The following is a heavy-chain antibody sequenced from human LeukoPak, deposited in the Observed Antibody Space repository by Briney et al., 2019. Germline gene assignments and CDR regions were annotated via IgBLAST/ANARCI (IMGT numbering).Heavy chain of an antibody. Sequence: GGSLRLSXAASGFTFSSYSMNWVRQAPGKGLEWVSSISSSSSYIYYADSVKGRFTISRDNAKNSLYLQMNSLRAEDTAVYYCARDSRALIDYWGQGTLVTVSS. D-gene: IGHD2-2*01. CDR1: GFTFSSYS. CDR3: ARDSRALIDY. J-gene: IGHJ4*02. CDR2: ISSSSSYI. V-gene: IGHV3-21*01.